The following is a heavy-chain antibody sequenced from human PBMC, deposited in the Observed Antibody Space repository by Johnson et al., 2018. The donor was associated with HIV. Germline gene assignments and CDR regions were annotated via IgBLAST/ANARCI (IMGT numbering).Heavy chain of an antibody. CDR3: AKDLPFDYYSSWERAFYI. V-gene: IGHV3-66*01. CDR1: GFTVSSNY. J-gene: IGHJ3*02. D-gene: IGHD3-22*01. CDR2: IYSGGST. Sequence: VQLVESGGGLVQPGGSLRLSCAASGFTVSSNYMSWVRQAPGKGLEWVSVIYSGGSTYYADSVKGRFTISRDNSKNTLYLQMNSLRAEDTAVYYCAKDLPFDYYSSWERAFYIWGQGTMVIVSS.